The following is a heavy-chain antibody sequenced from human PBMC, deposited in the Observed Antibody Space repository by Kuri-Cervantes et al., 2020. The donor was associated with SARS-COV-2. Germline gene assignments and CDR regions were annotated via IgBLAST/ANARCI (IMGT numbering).Heavy chain of an antibody. J-gene: IGHJ3*02. CDR2: INPNSGGT. D-gene: IGHD3-22*01. CDR1: GYTFTGYY. V-gene: IGHV1-2*02. Sequence: ASVKVSCKASGYTFTGYYMHWVRQAPGQGLEWMGGINPNSGGTNYAQKFQGGVTMTRDTSISTVYMELSRLRSGDTAVYYCARSAPFQRLVVISQGGAFDIWGQGTMVTVSS. CDR3: ARSAPFQRLVVISQGGAFDI.